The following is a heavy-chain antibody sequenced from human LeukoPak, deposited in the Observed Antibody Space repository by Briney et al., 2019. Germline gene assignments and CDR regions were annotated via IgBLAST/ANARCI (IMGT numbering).Heavy chain of an antibody. CDR3: ARGLRTSSSGSYFYFDF. CDR1: GFTFSNYV. J-gene: IGHJ4*02. V-gene: IGHV3-30-3*01. CDR2: ISYDGSNK. D-gene: IGHD1-26*01. Sequence: GGSLRLSCAASGFTFSNYVVHWVRQAPGKGLEWVAVISYDGSNKWNADSVKGRFTISRDNSKNTLYLQMNSLRAEDTAVYYCARGLRTSSSGSYFYFDFWGQGTLVTVPS.